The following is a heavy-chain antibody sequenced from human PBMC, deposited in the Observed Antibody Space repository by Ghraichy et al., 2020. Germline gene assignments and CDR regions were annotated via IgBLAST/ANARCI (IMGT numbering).Heavy chain of an antibody. V-gene: IGHV3-11*01. D-gene: IGHD5-24*01. CDR3: AREMATISSAFDI. Sequence: LSLTCAASGFTFSDYYMSWIRQAPGKGLEWVSYISSSGSTIYYADSVKGRFTISRDNAKNSLYLQMNSLRAEDTAVYYCAREMATISSAFDIWGQGTMVTVSS. J-gene: IGHJ3*02. CDR1: GFTFSDYY. CDR2: ISSSGSTI.